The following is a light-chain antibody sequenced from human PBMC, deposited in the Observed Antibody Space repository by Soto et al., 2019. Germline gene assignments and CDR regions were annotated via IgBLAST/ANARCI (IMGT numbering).Light chain of an antibody. J-gene: IGLJ2*01. CDR1: SSDVGGREF. CDR3: CAYTGTYSRL. V-gene: IGLV2-11*02. Sequence: QSAPTQPRSMSGSPGQTVTISCTGTSSDVGGREFVSWYQQHPGKAPKVIIYDINQRPSGVPGRFSGSRSGNTASLTISGLQTEDEADYYCCAYTGTYSRLFGEGTKVTVL. CDR2: DIN.